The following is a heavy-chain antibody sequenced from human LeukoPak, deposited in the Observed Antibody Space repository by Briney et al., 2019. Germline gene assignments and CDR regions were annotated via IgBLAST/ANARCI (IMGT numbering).Heavy chain of an antibody. CDR3: ARAGGIAAAGTD. Sequence: ASVKASCTASGYAFTSYDINWVRQATGQGHEWMGWMNPNSGNTGYAQKFQGRVTMTRNTSISTAYMELSSLRPEDTAVYYCARAGGIAAAGTDWGQGPLVRVSS. V-gene: IGHV1-8*01. CDR2: MNPNSGNT. CDR1: GYAFTSYD. D-gene: IGHD6-13*01. J-gene: IGHJ4*02.